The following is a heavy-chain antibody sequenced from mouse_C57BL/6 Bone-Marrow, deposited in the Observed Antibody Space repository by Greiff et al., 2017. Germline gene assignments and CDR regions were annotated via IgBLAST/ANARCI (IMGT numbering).Heavy chain of an antibody. CDR3: ASPYSNYDFDY. CDR2: INSDGGST. CDR1: EYEFPSHD. V-gene: IGHV5-2*01. Sequence: EVKLMESGGGLVQPGESLKLSCESNEYEFPSHDMSWVRKTPEKRLELVAAINSDGGSTYYPDTMERRFIISRDNTKKTLYLQMSSLRSEDTALYYCASPYSNYDFDYWGQGTTLTVSS. D-gene: IGHD2-5*01. J-gene: IGHJ2*01.